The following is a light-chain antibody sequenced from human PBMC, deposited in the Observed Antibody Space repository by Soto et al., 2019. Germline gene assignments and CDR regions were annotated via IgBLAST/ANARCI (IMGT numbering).Light chain of an antibody. J-gene: IGKJ1*01. Sequence: AIRMTQSPSSLSASTGDRVTITCRASQGISNYLAWYQQKPGKAPKVLIHAASTLQGGVPSRFIGSGSGTDFTLTISGLQSDDFATYYCQQYYSYPWTFGQGTKVEIK. CDR3: QQYYSYPWT. CDR1: QGISNY. CDR2: AAS. V-gene: IGKV1-8*01.